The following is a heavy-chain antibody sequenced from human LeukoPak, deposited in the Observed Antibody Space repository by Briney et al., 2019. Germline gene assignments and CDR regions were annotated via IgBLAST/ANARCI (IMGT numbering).Heavy chain of an antibody. V-gene: IGHV5-51*01. Sequence: GASLQISCKGSGYSFTTYWIGWVRQMPGKGLGWMGIIYPGDSDIRYSPSFQGQVTISADKSISTAYLQWSSLKASDTAMYYCARTQVAATTHAPYYFDFWGQGTLVTVSS. CDR2: IYPGDSDI. D-gene: IGHD1-26*01. CDR1: GYSFTTYW. CDR3: ARTQVAATTHAPYYFDF. J-gene: IGHJ4*02.